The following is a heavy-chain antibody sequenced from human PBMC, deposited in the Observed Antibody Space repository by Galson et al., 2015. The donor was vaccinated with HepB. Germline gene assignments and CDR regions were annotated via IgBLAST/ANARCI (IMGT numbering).Heavy chain of an antibody. CDR3: TTVQQPVRGMDV. J-gene: IGHJ6*02. CDR1: GFTYSNAW. Sequence: SLRLSCAASGFTYSNAWMSWVRQAPGKGLEWVGRIKSKTDGGTTDYAAPVKGRFTISRDDSKNTLYLQMNSLKTEDTAVYYCTTVQQPVRGMDVWGQGTTVTVSS. V-gene: IGHV3-15*01. CDR2: IKSKTDGGTT. D-gene: IGHD6-6*01.